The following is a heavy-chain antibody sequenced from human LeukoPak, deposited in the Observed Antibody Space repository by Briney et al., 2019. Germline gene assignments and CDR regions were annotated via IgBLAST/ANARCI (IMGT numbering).Heavy chain of an antibody. CDR3: ARRAGAYSHPYDY. CDR2: IYSDNT. Sequence: QSGGSLRLSCTVSGFTVSSNSMSWVRQAPGKGLEWVSFIYSDNTHYSDSVKGRFTTSRDNSKNTLYLQMNSLRAEDTAVYYCARRAGAYSHPYDYWGQGTLVTVSS. CDR1: GFTVSSNS. D-gene: IGHD4/OR15-4a*01. J-gene: IGHJ4*02. V-gene: IGHV3-53*01.